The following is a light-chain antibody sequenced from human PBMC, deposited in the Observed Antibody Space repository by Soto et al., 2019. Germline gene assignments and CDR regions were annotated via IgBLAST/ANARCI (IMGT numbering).Light chain of an antibody. J-gene: IGLJ1*01. V-gene: IGLV2-14*03. CDR1: SSDVGGYNY. CDR3: SSYTSSDTDV. Sequence: QSALTQPASVSGSPGQSITISCTGTSSDVGGYNYVSWHQQHPDKAPKLLIYDVTDRPSGISNRFSGSKSGNAASLTISGLQAEDEADYYCSSYTSSDTDVFGTGTKLTVL. CDR2: DVT.